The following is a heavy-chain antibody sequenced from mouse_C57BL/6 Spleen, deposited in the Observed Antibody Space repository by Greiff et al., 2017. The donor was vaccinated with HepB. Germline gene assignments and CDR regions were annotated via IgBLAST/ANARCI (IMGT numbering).Heavy chain of an antibody. V-gene: IGHV1-76*01. CDR3: ASGGIYYYGSSPAWFAY. J-gene: IGHJ3*01. D-gene: IGHD1-1*01. CDR1: GYTFTDYY. CDR2: IYPGSGNT. Sequence: VKLMESGAELVRPGASVKLSCKASGYTFTDYYINWVKQRPGQGLEWIARIYPGSGNTYYNEKFKGKATLTAEKSSSTAYMQLSSLTSEDSAVYFCASGGIYYYGSSPAWFAYWGQGTLVTVSA.